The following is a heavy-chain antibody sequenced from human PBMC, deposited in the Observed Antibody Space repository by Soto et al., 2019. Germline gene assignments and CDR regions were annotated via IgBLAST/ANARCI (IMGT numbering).Heavy chain of an antibody. D-gene: IGHD2-21*02. V-gene: IGHV3-30-3*01. CDR3: AKDPVPYCGGDCYSDY. Sequence: GGSLRLSCAASEFSFSNYAIHWVRQAPGKGLEWVSSISYDGNYKYYADSVKGRFTISRDNSKNTLYLQMNSLRAEDTAVYYCAKDPVPYCGGDCYSDYWGQGTLVTVSS. CDR1: EFSFSNYA. J-gene: IGHJ4*02. CDR2: ISYDGNYK.